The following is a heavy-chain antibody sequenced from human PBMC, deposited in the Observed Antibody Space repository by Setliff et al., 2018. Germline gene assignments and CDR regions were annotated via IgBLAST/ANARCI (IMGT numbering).Heavy chain of an antibody. V-gene: IGHV3-66*01. J-gene: IGHJ4*02. Sequence: GSLRLSCATSGSNVSTNFMSWVRQAPGKGLEWVSVIYNNGATYYADSVRGRFIISRDNAKDSLYLQLNSLRAEDTAVYYCARADVPYCLGGDCYLSSHWGQGTLVTVSS. CDR2: IYNNGAT. D-gene: IGHD2-21*01. CDR1: GSNVSTNF. CDR3: ARADVPYCLGGDCYLSSH.